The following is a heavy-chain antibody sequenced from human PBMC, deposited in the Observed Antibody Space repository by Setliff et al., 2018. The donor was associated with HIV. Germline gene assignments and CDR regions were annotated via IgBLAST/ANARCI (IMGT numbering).Heavy chain of an antibody. CDR1: GYTFTGYY. V-gene: IGHV1-2*04. CDR3: ARDYYGSSGYPIATYYFDY. D-gene: IGHD3-22*01. Sequence: ASVKVSSKASGYTFTGYYMHWVRQAPGQGLEWMGWINPNSGGTNFAQKFQGWVTMTRDTSISTAYMELSRLRSDDTAVYYCARDYYGSSGYPIATYYFDYWGQGTLVTVS. J-gene: IGHJ4*02. CDR2: INPNSGGT.